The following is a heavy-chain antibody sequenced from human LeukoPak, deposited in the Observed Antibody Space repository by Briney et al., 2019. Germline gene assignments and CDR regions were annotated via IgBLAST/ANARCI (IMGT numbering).Heavy chain of an antibody. J-gene: IGHJ4*02. CDR2: INHSGST. CDR1: GGSFSGYY. V-gene: IGHV4-34*01. Sequence: SETLSLTCALYGGSFSGYYWSWIRQPPGQGLGWIGEINHSGSTNYNPSLKSRVTISVDTSKNQFSLKLSSVTAADTAVYYCARGGYYYDSSGYPWYFDYWGQGTLVTVSS. D-gene: IGHD3-22*01. CDR3: ARGGYYYDSSGYPWYFDY.